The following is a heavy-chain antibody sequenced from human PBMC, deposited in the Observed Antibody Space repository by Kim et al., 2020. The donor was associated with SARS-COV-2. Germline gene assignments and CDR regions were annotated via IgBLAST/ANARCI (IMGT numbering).Heavy chain of an antibody. D-gene: IGHD2-8*01. V-gene: IGHV3-21*01. CDR3: ARERGRMVYAIGPFDY. Sequence: SVKGRLTITRDNAKNSLYLQMNSRRAEDTAVYYCARERGRMVYAIGPFDYWGQGTLVTVSS. J-gene: IGHJ4*02.